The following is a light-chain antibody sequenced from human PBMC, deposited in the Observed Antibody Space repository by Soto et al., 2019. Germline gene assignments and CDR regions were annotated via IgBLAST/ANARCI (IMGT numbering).Light chain of an antibody. CDR3: QPYNTWPLIP. V-gene: IGKV1-39*02. CDR2: AAS. J-gene: IGKJ5*01. CDR1: QSVSSY. Sequence: IQMSQSPSSVSANVRDRVTITCRASQSVSSYLNWYQQKPGKAPKLLIYAASILQSGVLSRFSGGGSGTDFALTIRILQSEDFAVYFWQPYNTWPLIPFGEGTRLEIK.